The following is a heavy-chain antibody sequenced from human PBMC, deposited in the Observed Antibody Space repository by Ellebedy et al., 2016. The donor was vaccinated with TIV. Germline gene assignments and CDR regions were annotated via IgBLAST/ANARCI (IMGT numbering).Heavy chain of an antibody. CDR3: AISTVTTEMDY. CDR2: INPNSGGA. J-gene: IGHJ4*02. Sequence: ASVKVSXXASGYTFTAYQIHWVRQAPGQGLEWMGWINPNSGGANYAQNFQGRVTMTRDTSISTAYMELSSLRSEDTAVYYCAISTVTTEMDYWGQGTLVTVSS. D-gene: IGHD4-17*01. CDR1: GYTFTAYQ. V-gene: IGHV1-2*02.